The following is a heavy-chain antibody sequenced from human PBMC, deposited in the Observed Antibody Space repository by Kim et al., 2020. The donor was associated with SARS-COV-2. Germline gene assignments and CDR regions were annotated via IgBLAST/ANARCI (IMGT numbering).Heavy chain of an antibody. D-gene: IGHD6-13*01. CDR3: ARVHTSSWEIDY. Sequence: NSPPSPKSRATTSLDTSRNQFSLNLSSVTVADTAVYYCARVHTSSWEIDYWGQGTLVTVSS. J-gene: IGHJ4*02. V-gene: IGHV4-61*02.